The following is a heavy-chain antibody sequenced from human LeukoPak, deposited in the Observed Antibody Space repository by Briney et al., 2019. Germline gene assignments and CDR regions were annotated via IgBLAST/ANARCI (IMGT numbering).Heavy chain of an antibody. Sequence: GEPLKISCKGSGYSFTKYWIGWVRQTPGKGLEWMGIIYPGDSDTRYSPSFQGQVTISADKSISTAYLQWSSLKASDTAMYYCARSGPGVDPVYRFDPWRQGTLVTVSS. CDR3: ARSGPGVDPVYRFDP. V-gene: IGHV5-51*01. J-gene: IGHJ5*02. D-gene: IGHD3-10*01. CDR1: GYSFTKYW. CDR2: IYPGDSDT.